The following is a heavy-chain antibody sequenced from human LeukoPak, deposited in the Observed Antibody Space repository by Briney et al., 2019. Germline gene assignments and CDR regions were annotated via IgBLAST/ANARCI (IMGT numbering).Heavy chain of an antibody. CDR2: INHSGST. D-gene: IGHD3-3*01. Sequence: SETLSLTCAVYGGSFSGYYWSWIRQPPGKGLEWIGEINHSGSTNYNPSLKSRVTISVDTSKNQFSLKLSSVTAVDTAVYYCARGRYYDFWSGYYVEKKKYYFDYWGQGTLVTVSS. J-gene: IGHJ4*02. V-gene: IGHV4-34*01. CDR3: ARGRYYDFWSGYYVEKKKYYFDY. CDR1: GGSFSGYY.